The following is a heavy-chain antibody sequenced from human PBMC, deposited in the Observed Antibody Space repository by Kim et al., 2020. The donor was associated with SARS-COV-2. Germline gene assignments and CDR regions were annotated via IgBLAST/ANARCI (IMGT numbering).Heavy chain of an antibody. CDR3: ARPPSGSHPLSYFDY. D-gene: IGHD1-26*01. Sequence: GGSLRLSCAASGFTFSSYAMSWVRQAPGKGLEWVSAISGSGGSTYYADSVKGRFTISRDNSKNTLFLQMNSLRAEDTAVYYCARPPSGSHPLSYFDYWGQGTLFTVSS. CDR1: GFTFSSYA. V-gene: IGHV3-23*01. CDR2: ISGSGGST. J-gene: IGHJ4*02.